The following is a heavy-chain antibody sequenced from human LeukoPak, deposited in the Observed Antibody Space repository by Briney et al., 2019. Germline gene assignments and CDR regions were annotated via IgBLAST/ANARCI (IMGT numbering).Heavy chain of an antibody. J-gene: IGHJ5*02. V-gene: IGHV4-59*01. CDR1: GGSISSYY. CDR2: IYYSGST. CDR3: ARDLEGRFDP. Sequence: SETLSLTCTVSGGSISSYYWNWIRQPPGKGLEWIGYIYYSGSTNYYPSLKSRVTISVDTSKNQFSLKLSSVTAADTAVYYCARDLEGRFDPWGQGTLVTVSS.